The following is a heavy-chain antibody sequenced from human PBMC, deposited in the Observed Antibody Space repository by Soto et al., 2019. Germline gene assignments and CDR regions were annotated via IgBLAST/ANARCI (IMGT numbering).Heavy chain of an antibody. V-gene: IGHV4-39*01. CDR2: IYYSGDT. CDR3: ARHFMTTVTEYYFDS. J-gene: IGHJ4*02. CDR1: GGSMSTTGSY. Sequence: QLQLQESGPGLVRPSETLSLTCTVSGGSMSTTGSYWGWVRQPPGKGLEWIGSIYYSGDTFDSPSLSSRVTTSVDTSKKQFSLRLSSATAADTAVYYCARHFMTTVTEYYFDSWGQGTLVTVSS. D-gene: IGHD4-17*01.